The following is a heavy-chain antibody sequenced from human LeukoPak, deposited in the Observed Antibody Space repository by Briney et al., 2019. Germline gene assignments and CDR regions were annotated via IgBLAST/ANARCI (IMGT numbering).Heavy chain of an antibody. V-gene: IGHV3-21*01. Sequence: GGSLRLSCAASGFTFSSYSMNWVRQVPGKGLEWVSSISSSSSYIYYADSVKGRFTISRDNAKNSLYLQMNSLRAEGTAVYYCAREDIVVVPAAAYYYYGMDVWGQGTTVTVSS. CDR1: GFTFSSYS. CDR2: ISSSSSYI. CDR3: AREDIVVVPAAAYYYYGMDV. D-gene: IGHD2-2*01. J-gene: IGHJ6*02.